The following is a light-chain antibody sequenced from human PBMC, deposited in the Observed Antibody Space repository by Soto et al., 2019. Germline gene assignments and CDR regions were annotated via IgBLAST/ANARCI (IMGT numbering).Light chain of an antibody. J-gene: IGKJ3*01. V-gene: IGKV3D-15*01. CDR2: GAS. CDR1: QSVTSN. Sequence: EIVLTQSPGTLSLSPLERVTLSCMASQSVTSNSLAWYQQKPGQAPRLLIYGASARATGVPARFSGSGSGTEFTLTISSLQSEDFAVYYCQQYNKWPPFTFGPGTKVDIK. CDR3: QQYNKWPPFT.